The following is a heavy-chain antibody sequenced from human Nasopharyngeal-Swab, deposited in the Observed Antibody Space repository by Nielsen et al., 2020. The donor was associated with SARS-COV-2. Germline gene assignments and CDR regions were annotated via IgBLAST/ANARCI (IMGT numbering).Heavy chain of an antibody. J-gene: IGHJ4*02. Sequence: WVRQAPGQRLEWMGWINAGNGNTKYSQKFQGRVTIIRDTSASTAYMELSSLRSEDTAVYYCAREDYGDLGGYWGQGTLVTVSS. D-gene: IGHD4-17*01. CDR2: INAGNGNT. V-gene: IGHV1-3*01. CDR3: AREDYGDLGGY.